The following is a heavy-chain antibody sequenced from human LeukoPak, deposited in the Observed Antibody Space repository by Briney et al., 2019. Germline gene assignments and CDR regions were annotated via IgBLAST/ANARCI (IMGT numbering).Heavy chain of an antibody. V-gene: IGHV4-59*01. J-gene: IGHJ6*03. D-gene: IGHD5-18*01. Sequence: NSSETLSLTCSVSGGSISSYYWSWIRQPPGKGLEWIGYIYYSGSTNYKPSLKSLVTISVDTSKNQFSLKLSSVTAADTAVYYCARTTEGGYSYGYFYYYYMDVWGKGTTVTISS. CDR2: IYYSGST. CDR3: ARTTEGGYSYGYFYYYYMDV. CDR1: GGSISSYY.